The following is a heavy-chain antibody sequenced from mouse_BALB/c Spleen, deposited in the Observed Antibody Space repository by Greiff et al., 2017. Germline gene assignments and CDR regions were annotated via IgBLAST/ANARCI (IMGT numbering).Heavy chain of an antibody. D-gene: IGHD2-2*01. CDR1: GFNIKDTY. Sequence: EVHLVESGAELVKPGASVKLSCTASGFNIKDTYMHWVKQRPEQGLEWIGRIDPANGNTKYDPKFQGKATITADTSSNTAYLQLSSLTSEDTAVYYCASGYQFAYWGQGTLVTVSA. V-gene: IGHV14-3*02. CDR3: ASGYQFAY. CDR2: IDPANGNT. J-gene: IGHJ3*01.